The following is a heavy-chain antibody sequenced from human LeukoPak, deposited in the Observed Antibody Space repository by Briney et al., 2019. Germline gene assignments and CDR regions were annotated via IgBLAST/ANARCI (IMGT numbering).Heavy chain of an antibody. CDR1: GFTFSTYS. J-gene: IGHJ4*02. CDR3: ARDLSSSQPFDY. D-gene: IGHD6-13*01. V-gene: IGHV3-21*01. CDR2: ISSTSSYI. Sequence: GGSLRLSCAASGFTFSTYSMNWVRQAPGKGLEWVSSISSTSSYIYYADSVKGRFTISRDNAQKSLYLQMNSLRAEDTAMFYCARDLSSSQPFDYWGQGTLVTVSS.